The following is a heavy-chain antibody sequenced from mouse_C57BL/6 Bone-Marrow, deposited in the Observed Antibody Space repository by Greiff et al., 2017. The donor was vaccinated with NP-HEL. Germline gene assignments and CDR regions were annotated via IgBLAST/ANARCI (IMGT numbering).Heavy chain of an antibody. D-gene: IGHD1-1*01. CDR1: GYTFTSYG. Sequence: VQLQQSGAELARPGASVKLSCKASGYTFTSYGISWVKQRTGQGLEWIGEIYPRSGNTYYNEKFKGKATLTADKSSSPAYMELRSLTSEDSAVYFCAREKFYYGSLYFDVWGTGTTVTVSS. CDR2: IYPRSGNT. CDR3: AREKFYYGSLYFDV. J-gene: IGHJ1*03. V-gene: IGHV1-81*01.